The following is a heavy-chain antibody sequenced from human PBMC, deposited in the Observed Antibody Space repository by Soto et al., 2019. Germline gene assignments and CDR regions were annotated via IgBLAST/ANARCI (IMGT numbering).Heavy chain of an antibody. D-gene: IGHD6-19*01. V-gene: IGHV3-23*01. J-gene: IGHJ4*02. CDR3: ARDSSAWPNYFDS. CDR2: FSGRSGDT. CDR1: GFSISTHA. Sequence: SLRLSCVASGFSISTHALTWVRQAPGKGLEWVSSFSGRSGDTYCAASVKGRFTISGDSSKNTVILQMNNLRADDTALYYCARDSSAWPNYFDSWGQGIQVTVSS.